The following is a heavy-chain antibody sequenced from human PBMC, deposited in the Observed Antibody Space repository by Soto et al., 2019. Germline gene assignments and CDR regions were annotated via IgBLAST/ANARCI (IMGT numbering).Heavy chain of an antibody. CDR2: IWYDGSNK. J-gene: IGHJ4*02. V-gene: IGHV3-33*01. CDR3: ARELSYYDFWSGYSYFDY. D-gene: IGHD3-3*01. CDR1: GFTFSSYG. Sequence: GGSLRLSCAASGFTFSSYGMHWVRQAPGKGLEWVAVIWYDGSNKYYADSVKGRFTISRDNSKNTLYLQMNSLRAEDTAVYYCARELSYYDFWSGYSYFDYWGQGTLVTVSS.